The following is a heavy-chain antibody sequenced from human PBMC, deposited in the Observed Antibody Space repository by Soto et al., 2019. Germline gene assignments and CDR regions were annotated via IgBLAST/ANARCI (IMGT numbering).Heavy chain of an antibody. CDR3: VRWDSGNPEH. V-gene: IGHV3-72*01. CDR1: GFTLSDHY. J-gene: IGHJ4*02. CDR2: TKNKAQRYTT. D-gene: IGHD1-26*01. Sequence: EVQLVESGGGLVQPGGSLRLSCVVSGFTLSDHYIDWVRQAPGKGLEWVGRTKNKAQRYTTEYAASVKGRFTISRDDSENSVYLQMNSLKTEDTAVYYCVRWDSGNPEHWGQGTLVTVSS.